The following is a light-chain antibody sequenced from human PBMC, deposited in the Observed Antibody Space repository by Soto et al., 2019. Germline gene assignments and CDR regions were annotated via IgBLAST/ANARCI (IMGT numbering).Light chain of an antibody. J-gene: IGLJ1*01. CDR3: SSYTISNTLYV. V-gene: IGLV2-14*01. CDR2: DVS. Sequence: QSALTQPASVSGPPGQSITISCTGTSSDVGDYDYVSWYQQHPGKAPKLMIYDVSNRPSGVSNRFSGSKSGNTASLTISGLQAEDEADYYCSSYTISNTLYVFGSGTKVTVL. CDR1: SSDVGDYDY.